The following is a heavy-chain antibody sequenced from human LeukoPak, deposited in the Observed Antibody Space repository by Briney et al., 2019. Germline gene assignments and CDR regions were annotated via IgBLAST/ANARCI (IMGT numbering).Heavy chain of an antibody. V-gene: IGHV4-4*07. D-gene: IGHD3-10*01. Sequence: PAETLSLTCTVSGGSISNYDMNWIRQAAGKGLEWIGRICTRGSTNYNPSLKSPVTISLNKSKKSFSLNLNSVTAADTAVNYCARGGTYGSGRNQHTTLDYWGQGTLVTVSS. CDR1: GGSISNYD. J-gene: IGHJ4*02. CDR3: ARGGTYGSGRNQHTTLDY. CDR2: ICTRGST.